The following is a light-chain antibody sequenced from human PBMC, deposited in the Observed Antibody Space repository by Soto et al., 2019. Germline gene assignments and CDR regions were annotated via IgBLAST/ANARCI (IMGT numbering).Light chain of an antibody. J-gene: IGKJ4*01. CDR3: QQYGTSPPLT. CDR1: QSVLDNQ. CDR2: GAS. V-gene: IGKV3-20*01. Sequence: EIVLSQSPATLSLSPGERAILSCRASQSVLDNQVAWYQQKPGQAPRLLIYGASTRATDIPDRFSGSGSGPDFTLTISRLEPEASAVYYCQQYGTSPPLTFGGGTKVEIK.